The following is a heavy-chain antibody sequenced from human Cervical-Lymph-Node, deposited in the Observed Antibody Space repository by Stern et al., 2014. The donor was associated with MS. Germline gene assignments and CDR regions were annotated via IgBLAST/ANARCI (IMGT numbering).Heavy chain of an antibody. CDR3: ARVPIITFTLRDTFDI. J-gene: IGHJ3*02. Sequence: EVQLVESGAVVKKPGESLKISCEGSGYSFASYWIGWVRQLPGEGLEWMGIIYPGDSEVRYSPSFQGQVIISADKSISTAFLQWSTLKASDSAIYYCARVPIITFTLRDTFDIWGQGTKVTVSS. CDR2: IYPGDSEV. CDR1: GYSFASYW. V-gene: IGHV5-51*01.